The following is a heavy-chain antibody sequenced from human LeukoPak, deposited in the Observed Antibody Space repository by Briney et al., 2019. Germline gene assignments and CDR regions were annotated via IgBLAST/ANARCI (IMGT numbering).Heavy chain of an antibody. Sequence: GGSLRLSCAASGFTFSSYAMSWVRQAPGKGLEWVSAISGSGGSTYYADSVKGRFTISRDNSKNTVYLQMNSLRAEDTAVYYCARGGFYYDSSPLADYWGQGTLVTVSS. CDR2: ISGSGGST. CDR1: GFTFSSYA. V-gene: IGHV3-23*01. CDR3: ARGGFYYDSSPLADY. J-gene: IGHJ4*02. D-gene: IGHD3-22*01.